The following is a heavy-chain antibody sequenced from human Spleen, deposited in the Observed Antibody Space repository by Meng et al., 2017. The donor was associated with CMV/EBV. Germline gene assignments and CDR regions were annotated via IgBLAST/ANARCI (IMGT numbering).Heavy chain of an antibody. CDR1: GFIFRDYG. J-gene: IGHJ4*02. V-gene: IGHV3-30*02. CDR2: IRYDGNNY. Sequence: GESLKISCAASGFIFRDYGMHWVRQAPGKGLEWVAFIRYDGNNYYYADSVEGRFTISRDNSKNMVYLQMSSLGSEDAALYYCAKDAVECRSRACYVAGWVDYWGQGSLVTVSS. CDR3: AKDAVECRSRACYVAGWVDY. D-gene: IGHD3-16*01.